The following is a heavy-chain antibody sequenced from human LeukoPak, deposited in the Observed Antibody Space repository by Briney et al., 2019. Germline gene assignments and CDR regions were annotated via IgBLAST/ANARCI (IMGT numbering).Heavy chain of an antibody. CDR1: GFTFSSYS. CDR3: ARGGHTYSYFPKPWDY. CDR2: IHFSDI. Sequence: PGGSLRLSCAASGFTFSSYSMNWVRQAPGQGLEWVSYIHFSDIFYADSVKGRFTVSRDSAKNSLYLQMNSLRADDTAVYYCARGGHTYSYFPKPWDYWGQGTLVTVSS. V-gene: IGHV3-48*01. J-gene: IGHJ4*02. D-gene: IGHD5-18*01.